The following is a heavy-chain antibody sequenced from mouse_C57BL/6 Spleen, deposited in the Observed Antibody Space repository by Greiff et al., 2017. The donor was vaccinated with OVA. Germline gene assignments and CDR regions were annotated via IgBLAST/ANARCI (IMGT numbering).Heavy chain of an antibody. J-gene: IGHJ2*01. Sequence: DVQLQESGPGLVKPSQSLSLTCSVTGYSITSGYYWNWIRQFPGNKLEWMGYISYDGSNNYNPSLKNRISITRDTSKNQFFLKLNSVTTEDTATYYCASEDYGSSYYFDYWGQGTTLTVSS. CDR3: ASEDYGSSYYFDY. V-gene: IGHV3-6*01. CDR1: GYSITSGYY. D-gene: IGHD1-1*01. CDR2: ISYDGSN.